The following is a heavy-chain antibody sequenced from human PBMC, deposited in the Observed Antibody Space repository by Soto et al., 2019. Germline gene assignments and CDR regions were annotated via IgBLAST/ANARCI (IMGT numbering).Heavy chain of an antibody. V-gene: IGHV3-21*01. CDR2: ISSSSSYI. Sequence: EVQLVESGGGLVKPGGSLRLSCAASGFTFSSYSMNWVRQAPGKGLEWVSSISSSSSYIYYADSVKGRFTISRDNAKNSLYLQMNSLRAEDTAVYYCARGGLTGYYFDYWGQGTLVTVSS. CDR1: GFTFSSYS. CDR3: ARGGLTGYYFDY. J-gene: IGHJ4*02. D-gene: IGHD4-4*01.